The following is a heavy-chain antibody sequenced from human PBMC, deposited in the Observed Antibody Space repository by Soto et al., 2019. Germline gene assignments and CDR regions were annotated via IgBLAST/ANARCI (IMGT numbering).Heavy chain of an antibody. D-gene: IGHD4-17*01. J-gene: IGHJ4*02. CDR1: GFTFSSYG. Sequence: QVQLVESGGGVVQPGRSLRLSCAASGFTFSSYGMHWVRQVPGKGLEWVAVISYDGSKKDYADSVKGRFTISRDNSKNTLYLQMNSLRAEDTAVYFCANVHSTVSDFHFWGQGTLVTVSS. CDR2: ISYDGSKK. CDR3: ANVHSTVSDFHF. V-gene: IGHV3-30*18.